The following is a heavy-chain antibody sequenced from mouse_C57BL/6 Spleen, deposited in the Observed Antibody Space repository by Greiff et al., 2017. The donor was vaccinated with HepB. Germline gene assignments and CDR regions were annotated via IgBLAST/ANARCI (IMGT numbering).Heavy chain of an antibody. CDR2: ISNGGGST. J-gene: IGHJ4*01. CDR3: ARLNYYGSSYGAMDY. Sequence: EVQLVESGGGLVQPGGSLKLSCAASGFTFSDYYMYWVRQTPEKRLEWVAYISNGGGSTYYPDTVKGRFTISRDNAKNTLYLQMSRLKSEDTAMYYCARLNYYGSSYGAMDYWGQGTSVTVSS. CDR1: GFTFSDYY. D-gene: IGHD1-1*01. V-gene: IGHV5-12*01.